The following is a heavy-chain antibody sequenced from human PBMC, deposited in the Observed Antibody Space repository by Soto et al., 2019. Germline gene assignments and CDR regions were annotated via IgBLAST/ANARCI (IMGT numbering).Heavy chain of an antibody. Sequence: GGSLRLSCAASGFTFSSYAMSWVRQAPGKGLEWVSAISGSGGSTYYADSVKGRFTISRDNSKNTLYLQMNSLRAEDTAVYYCAKGSGDFWSGYYLDVWGQGTTVTVSS. D-gene: IGHD3-3*01. J-gene: IGHJ6*02. CDR3: AKGSGDFWSGYYLDV. CDR2: ISGSGGST. V-gene: IGHV3-23*01. CDR1: GFTFSSYA.